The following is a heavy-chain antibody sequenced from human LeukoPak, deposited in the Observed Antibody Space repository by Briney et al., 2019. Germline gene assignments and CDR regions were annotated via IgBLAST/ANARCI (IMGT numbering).Heavy chain of an antibody. CDR1: GYNFTNYW. V-gene: IGHV5-51*01. D-gene: IGHD3-16*01. J-gene: IGHJ4*02. Sequence: GESLKISCKGSGYNFTNYWIGWVRPMPGKGLEWMGIIYPGDSNTRYSPSFQGQVTISADKSISTAYLQWSSLRASDTAMYFCARQESNWGSYWGQGTLVTVSS. CDR3: ARQESNWGSY. CDR2: IYPGDSNT.